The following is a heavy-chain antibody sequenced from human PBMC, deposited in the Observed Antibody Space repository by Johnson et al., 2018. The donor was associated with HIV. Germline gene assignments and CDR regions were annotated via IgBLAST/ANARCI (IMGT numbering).Heavy chain of an antibody. CDR3: AKDLGSYQYLVDAFDI. D-gene: IGHD1-26*01. V-gene: IGHV3-30*18. CDR2: ISYDGSNK. Sequence: QVQLVESGGGLVQPGGSLRLSCAASGFTFSSYGMHWVRQAPGKGLEWVAVISYDGSNKYYADSVKGRFTISRDNSKNTLYLQMNSLRTEDTAVYYCAKDLGSYQYLVDAFDIWGQGTMVTVSS. J-gene: IGHJ3*02. CDR1: GFTFSSYG.